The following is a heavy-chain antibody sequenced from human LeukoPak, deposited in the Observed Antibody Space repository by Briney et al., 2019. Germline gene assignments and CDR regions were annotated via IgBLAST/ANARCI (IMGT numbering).Heavy chain of an antibody. CDR3: ASLLPVTTGDNWFDP. Sequence: GGSLRLSCAASGFTFSSYSMNWVRQAPGTGLEWVSYISSSSSTIYYADSVKGRFTISRDNAKNSLYLQMNSLRAEDTAVYYCASLLPVTTGDNWFDPWGQGTLVTVSS. V-gene: IGHV3-48*01. D-gene: IGHD1-1*01. CDR1: GFTFSSYS. CDR2: ISSSSSTI. J-gene: IGHJ5*02.